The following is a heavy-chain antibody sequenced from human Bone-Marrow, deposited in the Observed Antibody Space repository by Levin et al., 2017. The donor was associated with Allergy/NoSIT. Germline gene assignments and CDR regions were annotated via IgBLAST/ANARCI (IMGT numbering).Heavy chain of an antibody. CDR2: ISWNSGSI. J-gene: IGHJ6*02. V-gene: IGHV3-9*01. CDR1: GFTFDDYA. CDR3: AKDSGGYFYYYYGMDV. Sequence: PGGSLRLSCAASGFTFDDYAMHWVRQAPGKGLEWVSGISWNSGSIGYADSVKGRFTISRDNAKNSLYLQMNSLRAEDTALYYCAKDSGGYFYYYYGMDVWGQGTTVTVSS. D-gene: IGHD2-15*01.